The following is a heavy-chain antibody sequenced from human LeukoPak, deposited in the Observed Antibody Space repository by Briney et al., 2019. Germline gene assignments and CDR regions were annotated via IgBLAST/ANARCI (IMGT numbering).Heavy chain of an antibody. Sequence: QSGGSLRLSCAASGFTFSSYAMHWVRQAPGKGLEWVAVISYDGSNKYYADSVKGRFTISRDNSKNTLCLQMNSLRAEDTAVYYCAREVADSRINRAFDIWGQGTMVTVTS. J-gene: IGHJ3*02. V-gene: IGHV3-30*04. CDR1: GFTFSSYA. CDR2: ISYDGSNK. CDR3: AREVADSRINRAFDI. D-gene: IGHD6-13*01.